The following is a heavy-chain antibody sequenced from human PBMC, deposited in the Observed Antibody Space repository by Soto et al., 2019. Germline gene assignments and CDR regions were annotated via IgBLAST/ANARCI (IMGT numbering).Heavy chain of an antibody. D-gene: IGHD2-8*02. CDR1: GYTFTGYY. V-gene: IGHV1-2*02. CDR2: INPNSGGT. Sequence: ASVKVSCKASGYTFTGYYMHWVRQAPGQGLEWMGWINPNSGGTNYAQKFQGRVTMTRDTSTSTAYMELSRLRSEDTAVYYCARVRLISHWYYLDYWGQGTPVTGSS. CDR3: ARVRLISHWYYLDY. J-gene: IGHJ4*02.